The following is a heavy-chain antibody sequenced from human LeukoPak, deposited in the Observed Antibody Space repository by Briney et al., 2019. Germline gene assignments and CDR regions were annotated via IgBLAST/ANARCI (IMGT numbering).Heavy chain of an antibody. CDR3: ARGSMHVYHLYTDY. D-gene: IGHD3-16*01. CDR2: IKEDGSER. V-gene: IGHV3-7*01. CDR1: GFTYTNYW. J-gene: IGHJ4*02. Sequence: GGSLRLSCAASGFTYTNYWVSWFRQAPGQGLEWVASIKEDGSERYYVDSVKGRFTISRDNAKNSLFLQLSSLRVEDTAVYYCARGSMHVYHLYTDYWGQGTLVTVSS.